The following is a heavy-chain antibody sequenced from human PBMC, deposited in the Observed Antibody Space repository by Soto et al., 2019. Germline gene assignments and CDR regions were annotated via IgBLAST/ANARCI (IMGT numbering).Heavy chain of an antibody. CDR1: VFTFSIYG. V-gene: IGHV3-33*01. Sequence: HPGGSLRLSCVASVFTFSIYGMHWVRQAPGKGLDWVAVIWYDGSNKYYADSVKGRFTISRDNSKNMLYLQMNSLRAEDTAVYYCARELIGLLWFGESSYGMDVWGHGTTVTVSS. CDR3: ARELIGLLWFGESSYGMDV. CDR2: IWYDGSNK. J-gene: IGHJ6*02. D-gene: IGHD3-10*01.